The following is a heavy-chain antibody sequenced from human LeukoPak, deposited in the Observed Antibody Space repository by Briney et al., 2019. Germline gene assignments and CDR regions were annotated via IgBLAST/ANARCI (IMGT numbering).Heavy chain of an antibody. CDR2: ISYGGSNK. V-gene: IGHV3-30-3*01. CDR1: GFTFSNYA. CDR3: ARGRVSSGYPYFDY. J-gene: IGHJ4*02. D-gene: IGHD3-22*01. Sequence: GRSLRLSCAASGFTFSNYAMHWVRQAPGKGLEWVAVISYGGSNKYYADSVKGRFTISRDNSKNTLYLQMNSLRAEDTAVYYCARGRVSSGYPYFDYWGQGTLVTVSS.